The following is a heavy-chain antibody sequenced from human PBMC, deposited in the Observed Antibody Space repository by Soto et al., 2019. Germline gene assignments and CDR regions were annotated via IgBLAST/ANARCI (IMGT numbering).Heavy chain of an antibody. V-gene: IGHV3-23*01. CDR2: ISGRGDST. J-gene: IGHJ4*02. Sequence: EVQLLESGGGLVQPGGSLRLSCAASGFTFSSYAMSWVRQAPGKGLEWVSVISGRGDSTYYADSVKGRFTISRDNSKNTLYLQMNSLRAEDTAVYYCAKRTSGWYFDYWGRGTLVTVSS. CDR1: GFTFSSYA. CDR3: AKRTSGWYFDY. D-gene: IGHD6-19*01.